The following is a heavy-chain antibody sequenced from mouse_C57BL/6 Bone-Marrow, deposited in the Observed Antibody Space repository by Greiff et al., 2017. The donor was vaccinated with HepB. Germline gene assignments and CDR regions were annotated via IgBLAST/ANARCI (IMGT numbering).Heavy chain of an antibody. Sequence: EVKLMESGGGLVKPGGSLKLSCAASGFTFSSYAMSWVRQTPEKRLEWVATISDGGSYTYYPDNVKGRFTISRDNAKNNLYLQMSHLKSEDTAMYYCARDDYYGSFDYWGKGTTLTVSS. CDR3: ARDDYYGSFDY. CDR1: GFTFSSYA. CDR2: ISDGGSYT. V-gene: IGHV5-4*01. D-gene: IGHD1-1*01. J-gene: IGHJ2*01.